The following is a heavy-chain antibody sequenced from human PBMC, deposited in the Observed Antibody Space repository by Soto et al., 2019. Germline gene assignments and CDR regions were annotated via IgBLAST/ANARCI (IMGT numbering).Heavy chain of an antibody. CDR3: VRHSGKIDSAVGPRSFDY. D-gene: IGHD5-18*01. CDR2: IYPRDSDT. Sequence: GESLKISCEASGYTFTNYWIGWVRQMPGTGLEWMGIIYPRDSDTRYSPSFQDQVTMSVDKSISTAYLQWSSLKASDTAMYYCVRHSGKIDSAVGPRSFDYWGQGTLVTVSS. CDR1: GYTFTNYW. V-gene: IGHV5-51*01. J-gene: IGHJ4*02.